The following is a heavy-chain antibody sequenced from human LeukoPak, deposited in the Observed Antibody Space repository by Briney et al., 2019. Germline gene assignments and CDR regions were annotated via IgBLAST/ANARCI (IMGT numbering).Heavy chain of an antibody. J-gene: IGHJ4*02. CDR2: IYYSGST. V-gene: IGHV4-30-4*01. CDR1: GGSISSGDYY. CDR3: ATYYPPYYFDY. D-gene: IGHD3-10*01. Sequence: SETLSLTCTVSGGSISSGDYYWSWIRQPPGKGLEWIGYIYYSGSTYYNPSLKSRVTISVDTSKNQFSLKLSSVTAADTAVYYWATYYPPYYFDYWGQGTLVTVSS.